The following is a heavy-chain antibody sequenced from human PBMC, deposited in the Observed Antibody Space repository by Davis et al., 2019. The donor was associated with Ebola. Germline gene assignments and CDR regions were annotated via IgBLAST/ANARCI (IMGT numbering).Heavy chain of an antibody. CDR3: ARMDYYYGSGTNRFDP. D-gene: IGHD3-10*01. J-gene: IGHJ5*02. Sequence: SETLSLTCAVSGGSFSGYYWRWIRQPPGKGLEWIGEINHSGSTNYNPSLKSRVTISVDTSKNQFSLKLSSVTAADTAVYYCARMDYYYGSGTNRFDPWGQGTLVTVSS. CDR1: GGSFSGYY. V-gene: IGHV4-34*01. CDR2: INHSGST.